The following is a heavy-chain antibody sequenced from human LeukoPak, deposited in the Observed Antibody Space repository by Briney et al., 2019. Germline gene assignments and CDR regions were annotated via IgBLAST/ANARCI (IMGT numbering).Heavy chain of an antibody. V-gene: IGHV3-21*01. Sequence: SGGSLRLSCAASGFTFSSYSMNWVRQAPGKGLEWVSSISSSSSYIYYADSVKGRFTISRDDAKNSLYLQMNSLRAEDTAVYYCASFSSSWSPGYWGQGTLVTVSS. CDR2: ISSSSSYI. CDR1: GFTFSSYS. D-gene: IGHD6-13*01. CDR3: ASFSSSWSPGY. J-gene: IGHJ4*02.